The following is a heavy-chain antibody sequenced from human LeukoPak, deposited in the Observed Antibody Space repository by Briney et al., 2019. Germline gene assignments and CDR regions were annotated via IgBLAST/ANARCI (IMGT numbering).Heavy chain of an antibody. CDR3: ARVKRIGSSWCPDY. J-gene: IGHJ4*02. CDR1: GGSISSYY. CDR2: IYYSGST. V-gene: IGHV4-59*01. D-gene: IGHD6-13*01. Sequence: SETLSLTCTVSGGSISSYYWSWIRQPPGKGLEWIGYIYYSGSTNYNPSLKSRVTISVDTSKNQFSLKLSSVTAADTAVYYCARVKRIGSSWCPDYWGQGTLVTVSS.